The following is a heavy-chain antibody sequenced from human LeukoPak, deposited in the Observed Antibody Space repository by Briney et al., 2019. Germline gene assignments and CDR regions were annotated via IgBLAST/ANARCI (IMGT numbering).Heavy chain of an antibody. D-gene: IGHD3-22*01. CDR3: ARDQKIYYDSSGPHYFDY. CDR2: ISAYNGNT. V-gene: IGHV1-18*01. CDR1: GYTFTSYG. Sequence: ASVKVSCKASGYTFTSYGISWVRQAPGQGLEWMGWISAYNGNTNYAQKLQGRVTVTTDTSTSTAYMELRSLRSDDTAVYYCARDQKIYYDSSGPHYFDYWGQGTLVTVSS. J-gene: IGHJ4*02.